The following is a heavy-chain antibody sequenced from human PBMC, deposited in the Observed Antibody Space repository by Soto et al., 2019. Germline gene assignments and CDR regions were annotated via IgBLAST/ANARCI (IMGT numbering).Heavy chain of an antibody. CDR1: GYTFTRYD. Sequence: QVQLVQSGAEVKKPGASVKVSCKASGYTFTRYDINWVRQATGQGLEWMGWMNPNCGNTGYAQKSQVSVTMNRNTSICAAYMELSSLRSEDTAVYYCARRDTAMRRYYYGMDVWGQGTTVTVSS. D-gene: IGHD5-18*01. J-gene: IGHJ6*02. CDR2: MNPNCGNT. CDR3: ARRDTAMRRYYYGMDV. V-gene: IGHV1-8*01.